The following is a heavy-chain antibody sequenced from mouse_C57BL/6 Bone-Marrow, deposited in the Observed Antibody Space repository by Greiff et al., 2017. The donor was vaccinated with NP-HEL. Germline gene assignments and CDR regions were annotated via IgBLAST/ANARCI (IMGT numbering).Heavy chain of an antibody. J-gene: IGHJ2*01. CDR2: IDPSDSYT. D-gene: IGHD1-1*01. CDR3: ARVHYYGSSPYYFDY. CDR1: GYTFTSYW. Sequence: QVQLQQPGAELVMPGASVKLSCKASGYTFTSYWMHWVKQRPGQGLEWIGEIDPSDSYTNYNQKFKGKSTLTVDKSSSTAYMQLRSLTSEDSAVYYCARVHYYGSSPYYFDYWGQGTTLTVSS. V-gene: IGHV1-69*01.